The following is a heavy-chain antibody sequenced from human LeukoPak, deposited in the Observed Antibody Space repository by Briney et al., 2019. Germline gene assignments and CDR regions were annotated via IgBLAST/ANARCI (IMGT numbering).Heavy chain of an antibody. CDR2: IRYDGSNK. Sequence: PGGSLRLSCAASGFTFSSYGMHWVRQAPGKGLEWVAFIRYDGSNKYYADSVKGRFTISRDNSKNTLYLQMNSLRAEDTAVYYCAKCRDILTGYYKTPNRDAFDIWGQGTMVTVSS. CDR1: GFTFSSYG. V-gene: IGHV3-30*02. D-gene: IGHD3-9*01. CDR3: AKCRDILTGYYKTPNRDAFDI. J-gene: IGHJ3*02.